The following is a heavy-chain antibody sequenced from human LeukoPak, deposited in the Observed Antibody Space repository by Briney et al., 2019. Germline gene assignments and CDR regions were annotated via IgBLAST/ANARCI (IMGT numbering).Heavy chain of an antibody. D-gene: IGHD3-10*01. Sequence: GGSLRLSCAASGFTFDDYAMHWVRQAPGKGLEWVSGISWNSGTIGYADSVKGRFTISRDNAKNSLYLQMNSLRAEDTALYYCAKGISGSGSYYNDYWGQGTLVTVSS. J-gene: IGHJ4*02. V-gene: IGHV3-9*01. CDR2: ISWNSGTI. CDR3: AKGISGSGSYYNDY. CDR1: GFTFDDYA.